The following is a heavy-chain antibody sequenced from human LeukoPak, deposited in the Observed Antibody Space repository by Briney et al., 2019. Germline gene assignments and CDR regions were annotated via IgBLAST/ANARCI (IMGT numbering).Heavy chain of an antibody. CDR3: AKVSRGLYNWFDP. CDR1: GFTLSSYA. J-gene: IGHJ5*02. D-gene: IGHD6-25*01. Sequence: GGSLRLSCAASGFTLSSYAMSWVRQAPGKGLEWVSGISASGGSTYYADSVKGRFTISRDISKNTLYLQMNSLRAEDTAVYYCAKVSRGLYNWFDPWGQGTLVTVSS. V-gene: IGHV3-23*01. CDR2: ISASGGST.